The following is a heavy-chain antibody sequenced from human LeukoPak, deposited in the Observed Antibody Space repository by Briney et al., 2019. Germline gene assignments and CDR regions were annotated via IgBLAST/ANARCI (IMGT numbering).Heavy chain of an antibody. V-gene: IGHV3-23*01. D-gene: IGHD2-15*01. CDR3: ASRDSCSGDICYGLAY. J-gene: IGHJ4*02. Sequence: LPGGSLRLSCAASGFTFSSYAMSWVRQAPGKGLEWVSAISGSGGSTYYADSVKGRFTISRDNSKNTLYLQMDSLRAEDTAVYYCASRDSCSGDICYGLAYWGQGTLVTVSS. CDR1: GFTFSSYA. CDR2: ISGSGGST.